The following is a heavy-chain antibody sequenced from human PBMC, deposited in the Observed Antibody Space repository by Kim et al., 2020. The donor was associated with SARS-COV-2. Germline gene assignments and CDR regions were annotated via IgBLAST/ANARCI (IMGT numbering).Heavy chain of an antibody. CDR1: GFTFSSYA. V-gene: IGHV3-23*01. D-gene: IGHD3-3*01. CDR3: AKDYDFWSGYLYFDY. J-gene: IGHJ4*02. CDR2: ISGSGGST. Sequence: GGSLRLSCAASGFTFSSYAMSWVRQAPGKGLEWVSAISGSGGSTYYADSVKGRFTISRDNSKNTLYLQMNSLRAEDTAVYYCAKDYDFWSGYLYFDYWGQGTLVTVSS.